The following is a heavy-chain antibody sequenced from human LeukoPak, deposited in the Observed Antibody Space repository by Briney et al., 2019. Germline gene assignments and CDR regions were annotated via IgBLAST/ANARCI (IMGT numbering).Heavy chain of an antibody. CDR3: ARHLFNYYYYYMDV. CDR1: GDSITSNHYY. CDR2: IDYRGNT. Sequence: PSETPSLTCTVSGDSITSNHYYWGWIRQPPGRGLEWIGSIDYRGNTYYNASLKTRVTISIDTSKNQFSLSLSSVTAAYTALYYCARHLFNYYYYYMDVWGEGTTVAVSS. J-gene: IGHJ6*03. D-gene: IGHD3-3*01. V-gene: IGHV4-39*01.